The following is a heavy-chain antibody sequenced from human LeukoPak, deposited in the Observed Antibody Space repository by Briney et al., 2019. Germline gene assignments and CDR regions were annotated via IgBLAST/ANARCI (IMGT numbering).Heavy chain of an antibody. D-gene: IGHD3-10*01. CDR2: INDIGNT. V-gene: IGHV4-34*01. CDR3: ARLGSVGYYNYQYMDI. J-gene: IGHJ6*03. CDR1: GCSFSGYY. Sequence: KPSETLSLTCAVYGCSFSGYYWSWIRQPPGKGLEWIGEINDIGNTNYDPSLRSRVTISVDTSKNQFSLSLTSATAADTAVYFCARLGSVGYYNYQYMDIWGNGTTVTVSS.